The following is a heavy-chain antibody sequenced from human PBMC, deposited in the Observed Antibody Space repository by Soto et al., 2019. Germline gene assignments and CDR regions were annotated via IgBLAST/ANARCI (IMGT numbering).Heavy chain of an antibody. CDR2: IYYSGST. CDR3: ASEEVVVAATEVNAFDI. V-gene: IGHV4-39*01. CDR1: GGSISNSSYY. D-gene: IGHD2-15*01. Sequence: SETLSLTCTVSGGSISNSSYYWGWIRQPPGKGLEWIGSIYYSGSTYYNPSLKSRVTISVDASKNQFSLKLSSVTAADTAVYYCASEEVVVAATEVNAFDIWGQGTMVT. J-gene: IGHJ3*02.